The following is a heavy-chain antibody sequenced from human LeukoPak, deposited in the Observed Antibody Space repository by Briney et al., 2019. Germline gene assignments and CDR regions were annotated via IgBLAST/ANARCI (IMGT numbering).Heavy chain of an antibody. CDR2: IYYTGSTT. J-gene: IGHJ4*02. V-gene: IGHV4-59*01. D-gene: IGHD4-17*01. CDR3: ARGSYAAYGDYAFDY. Sequence: SETLSLTCTVSGGSISNYYWSWIRQSPVKGLEWIGYIYYTGSTTNYNPSLKSRVTISVDTSKNQFSLKLSSVTAADTAVYYCARGSYAAYGDYAFDYWGQGTLVTVSS. CDR1: GGSISNYY.